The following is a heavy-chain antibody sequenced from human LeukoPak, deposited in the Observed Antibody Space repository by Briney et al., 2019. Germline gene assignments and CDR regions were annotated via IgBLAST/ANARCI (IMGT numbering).Heavy chain of an antibody. CDR1: GYTFTSYD. CDR3: ASGRGVVRGVTPNY. D-gene: IGHD3-10*01. CDR2: MNPNSGNT. V-gene: IGHV1-8*01. J-gene: IGHJ4*02. Sequence: ASVKVSCKASGYTFTSYDINWVRQATGQGLEWMGWMNPNSGNTGYAQKFQGRVTMTRNTSISTAYMELSSLRSEDTAVYYCASGRGVVRGVTPNYWGQGTLVTVSS.